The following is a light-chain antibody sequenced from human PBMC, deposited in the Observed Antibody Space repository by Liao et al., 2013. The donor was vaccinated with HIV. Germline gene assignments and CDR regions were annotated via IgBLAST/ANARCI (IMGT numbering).Light chain of an antibody. CDR3: YSVADNNWV. CDR2: QDS. Sequence: SYELTQPPSVSVSPGQTASITCSGDKLGDKYACWYQQKPGQSPVLVIYQDSKRPSGIPERFSGSNSGNTATLTISGTQVDDEADYYCYSVADNNWVFGGGTKLTVL. J-gene: IGLJ3*02. CDR1: KLGDKY. V-gene: IGLV3-1*01.